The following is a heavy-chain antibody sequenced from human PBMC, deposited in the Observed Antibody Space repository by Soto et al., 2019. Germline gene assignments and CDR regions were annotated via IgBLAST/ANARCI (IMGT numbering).Heavy chain of an antibody. J-gene: IGHJ4*02. V-gene: IGHV1-69*13. Sequence: GASVTVSRQATVGTFRRYAFRWVRQAPGQGLEWMGGIIPIFGTVNFAQKFKGRVTLTADESTSTASMALSSLSSEDTAVYYCGSNCSSGYYDSSGYYFYYWGQGTLVTVYS. CDR1: VGTFRRYA. CDR2: IIPIFGTV. CDR3: GSNCSSGYYDSSGYYFYY. D-gene: IGHD3-22*01.